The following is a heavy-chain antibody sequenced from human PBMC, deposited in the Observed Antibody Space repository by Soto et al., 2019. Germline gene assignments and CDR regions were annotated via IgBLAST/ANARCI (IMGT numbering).Heavy chain of an antibody. D-gene: IGHD2-21*01. CDR1: GYTFTSYA. CDR3: ARSYWGGYHQNWFDP. J-gene: IGHJ5*02. Sequence: ASVKVSCKASGYTFTSYAMHWVRQAPGQRLEWMGWINAGNGNTKYSQKFQGRVTITRDTSASTAYMELRSLRSDDTAVYYCARSYWGGYHQNWFDPWGQGTLVTVSS. V-gene: IGHV1-3*01. CDR2: INAGNGNT.